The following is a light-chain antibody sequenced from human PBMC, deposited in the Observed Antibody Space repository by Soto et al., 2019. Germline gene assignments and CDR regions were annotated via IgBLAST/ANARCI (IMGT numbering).Light chain of an antibody. V-gene: IGLV1-44*01. CDR2: NNS. CDR1: SSNIGSNT. Sequence: QSVLTQPPSASGTPGQMVTISCSGSSSNIGSNTVNWYQQLPGMAPKLLIYNNSQRPSGVPDRFSGSKSGTSASLAISGLQSGDEADYYCAAWDDSLRGLEFGGGTKLTVL. J-gene: IGLJ2*01. CDR3: AAWDDSLRGLE.